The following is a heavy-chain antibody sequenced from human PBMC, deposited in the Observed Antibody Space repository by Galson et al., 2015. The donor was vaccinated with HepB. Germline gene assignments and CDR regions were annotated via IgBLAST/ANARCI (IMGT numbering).Heavy chain of an antibody. CDR3: ARDRITMVQGVIEYDAFDI. Sequence: SVKVSCKVSGYTLTELPMHWVRQAPGQGLEWMGRINPNSGGTNYAQKFQGRVTMTRDTSISTAYMELSRLRSDDTAVYYCARDRITMVQGVIEYDAFDIWGQGTMVTVSS. CDR2: INPNSGGT. V-gene: IGHV1-2*06. CDR1: GYTLTELP. J-gene: IGHJ3*02. D-gene: IGHD3-10*01.